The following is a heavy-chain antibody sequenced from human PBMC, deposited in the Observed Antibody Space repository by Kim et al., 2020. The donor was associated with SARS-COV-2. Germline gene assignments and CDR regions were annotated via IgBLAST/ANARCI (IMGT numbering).Heavy chain of an antibody. CDR2: INSDGNET. J-gene: IGHJ4*02. V-gene: IGHV3-74*01. Sequence: GGSLRLSCAASGFILSNYWMHWVRQAPGKGLLWVARINSDGNETPYADSVKGRFTISRDTAKNTLYLQMNSLRAEDTAVYYCTRWTSVPTRGFDYWGQEVRVTVST. CDR3: TRWTSVPTRGFDY. D-gene: IGHD1-26*01. CDR1: GFILSNYW.